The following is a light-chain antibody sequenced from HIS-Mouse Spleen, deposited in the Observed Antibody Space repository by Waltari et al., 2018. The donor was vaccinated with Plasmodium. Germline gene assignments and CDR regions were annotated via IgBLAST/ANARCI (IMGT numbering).Light chain of an antibody. CDR2: GAS. Sequence: EIVMTQSPATLSVSPGERATLSCRASHSVSSNLAWYQQKPGQAPRLLISGASTRATGIPARCSGSGSGTEFTLTISSLQSEDFAVYYCKQYNNWSFTFGPGTKVDIK. J-gene: IGKJ3*01. CDR3: KQYNNWSFT. CDR1: HSVSSN. V-gene: IGKV3-15*01.